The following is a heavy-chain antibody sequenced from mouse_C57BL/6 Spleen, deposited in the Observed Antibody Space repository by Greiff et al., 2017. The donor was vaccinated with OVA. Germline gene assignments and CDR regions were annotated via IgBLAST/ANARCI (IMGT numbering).Heavy chain of an antibody. CDR3: ARESYYSNYYAMDY. CDR2: IYPGDGDT. D-gene: IGHD2-5*01. CDR1: GYAFSSYW. Sequence: QVHVKQSGAELVKPGASVKISCKASGYAFSSYWMNWVKQRPGKGLEWIGQIYPGDGDTNYNGKFKGKATLTADKSSSTAYMQLSSLTSEDSAVYFCARESYYSNYYAMDYWGQGTSVTVSS. V-gene: IGHV1-80*01. J-gene: IGHJ4*01.